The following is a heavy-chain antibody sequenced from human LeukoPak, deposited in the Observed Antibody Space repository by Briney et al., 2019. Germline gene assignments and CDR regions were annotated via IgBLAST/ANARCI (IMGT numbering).Heavy chain of an antibody. D-gene: IGHD5-24*01. V-gene: IGHV1-69*04. Sequence: VASVKVSCTASGGTFSSYAISWVRQAPGQGLEWMGRIIPILGIANYAQKFQGRVTITADKSTSTAYMELSSLRSEDTAVYYCARGGERWLQLVAFDIWGQGTMVTVSS. CDR3: ARGGERWLQLVAFDI. J-gene: IGHJ3*02. CDR2: IIPILGIA. CDR1: GGTFSSYA.